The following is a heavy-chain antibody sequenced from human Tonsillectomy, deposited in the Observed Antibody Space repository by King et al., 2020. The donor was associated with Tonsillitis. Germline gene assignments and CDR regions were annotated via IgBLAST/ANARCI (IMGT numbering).Heavy chain of an antibody. J-gene: IGHJ4*02. Sequence: TLKESGPVLVKPTETLTLTCTVSGFSLSNATMGVSWIRQPPGKALEWHAHIFSNDEKSYRTSLKKRLTTSKDTSKSQVVLTMTSMDPVDTATYYCARINRCVIFYEDYVDYWGQGTLVTVSS. CDR3: ARINRCVIFYEDYVDY. CDR1: GFSLSNATMG. CDR2: IFSNDEK. V-gene: IGHV2-26*01. D-gene: IGHD5/OR15-5a*01.